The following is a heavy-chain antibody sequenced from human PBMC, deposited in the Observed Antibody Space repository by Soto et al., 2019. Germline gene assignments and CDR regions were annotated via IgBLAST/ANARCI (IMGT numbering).Heavy chain of an antibody. D-gene: IGHD1-26*01. CDR2: ISYDGTNK. V-gene: IGHV3-30*18. Sequence: QVQLVESGGGVVQPGRSLRLSCAASRFTFSTYGMHWVRQAPGKGLEWVAFISYDGTNKYYADSVKGRFTISRDNSRNTLFLRVNSLRPEDTAVYYCAKDKRGSGRHSFGFDYLGQGTLVTVSS. J-gene: IGHJ4*02. CDR1: RFTFSTYG. CDR3: AKDKRGSGRHSFGFDY.